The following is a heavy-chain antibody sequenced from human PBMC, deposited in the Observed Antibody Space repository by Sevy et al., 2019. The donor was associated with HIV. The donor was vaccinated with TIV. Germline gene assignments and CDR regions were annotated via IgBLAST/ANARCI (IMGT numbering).Heavy chain of an antibody. V-gene: IGHV1-2*02. CDR2: INPNGGGT. Sequence: ASVKVSCKASGYTFTGYYIHWVRQAPGQGLEWMGWINPNGGGTNYAQKFQGRVTMTGDTSISTAYMDLTRLRSDDTAVYYYSRSVYGSGTYLNDYWGQGTLVTVSS. D-gene: IGHD3-10*01. CDR3: SRSVYGSGTYLNDY. J-gene: IGHJ4*02. CDR1: GYTFTGYY.